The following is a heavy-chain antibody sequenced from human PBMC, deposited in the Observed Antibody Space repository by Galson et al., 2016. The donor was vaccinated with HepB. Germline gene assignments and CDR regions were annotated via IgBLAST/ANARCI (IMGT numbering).Heavy chain of an antibody. CDR3: ARAAKWELLGCYFDD. Sequence: SLRLSCAVSGFTVNDNHMAWVRQAPGKGLEWVSALYRSGTTYYAKSVKGRFIISRDNSRNTVSLQMSSLRAEETAVYYCARAAKWELLGCYFDDWGQGTLVTVSS. D-gene: IGHD1-26*01. J-gene: IGHJ4*02. CDR2: LYRSGTT. CDR1: GFTVNDNH. V-gene: IGHV3-66*01.